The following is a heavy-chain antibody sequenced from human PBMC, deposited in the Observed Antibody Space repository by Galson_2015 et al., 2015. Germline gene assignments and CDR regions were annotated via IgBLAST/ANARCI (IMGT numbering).Heavy chain of an antibody. CDR2: ISYDGNST. Sequence: SLRLSCAASGFTFSDYGMHWVRQAPGKGLEWLAGISYDGNSTNYGDSAKGRFTISRDNSKNTLYLQMDSLRPEDTAVYYCARDSSRGPFPLHPVFGVLISGTFDYWGQGTLVTVSS. D-gene: IGHD3-3*01. CDR1: GFTFSDYG. CDR3: ARDSSRGPFPLHPVFGVLISGTFDY. V-gene: IGHV3-30*03. J-gene: IGHJ4*02.